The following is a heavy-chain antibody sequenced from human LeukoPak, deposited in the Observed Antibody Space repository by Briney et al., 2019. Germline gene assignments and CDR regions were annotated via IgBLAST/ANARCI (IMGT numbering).Heavy chain of an antibody. V-gene: IGHV3-7*03. CDR3: PRRCSTDY. Sequence: GGSLRLSSAASGFSFSGYWMTWVRQAPGKGLEWVANIKEDGSEKYYADFVKGRFTISRDNAKNSLDLQMNSLRAEDTAVYYCPRRCSTDYWGQGTLVTVSS. D-gene: IGHD2-8*01. CDR1: GFSFSGYW. CDR2: IKEDGSEK. J-gene: IGHJ4*02.